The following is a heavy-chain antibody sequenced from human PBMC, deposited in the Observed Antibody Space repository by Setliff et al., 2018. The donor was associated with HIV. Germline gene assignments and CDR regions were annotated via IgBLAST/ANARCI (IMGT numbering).Heavy chain of an antibody. D-gene: IGHD3-9*01. CDR3: AGGRYFRDIRDSRFDF. Sequence: NPSETLSLTCSVSGVSITTDGYYWSWIRHYPGKGLEWIGYMYHSGSIYYNASLASRLIMSLDPSKNQFSLKLNSMTAADTAMYYCAGGRYFRDIRDSRFDFWGQGMLVTVPQ. CDR1: GVSITTDGYY. J-gene: IGHJ4*02. V-gene: IGHV4-31*03. CDR2: MYHSGSI.